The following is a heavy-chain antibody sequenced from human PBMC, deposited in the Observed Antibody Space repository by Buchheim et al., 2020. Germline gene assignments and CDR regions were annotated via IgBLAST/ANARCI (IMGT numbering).Heavy chain of an antibody. D-gene: IGHD3-3*01. J-gene: IGHJ6*02. V-gene: IGHV3-74*01. CDR3: ARGSPIFGVREYYYGMDV. Sequence: EVQLVESGGGLVQPGGSLRLSCAASGFTFSSYWMHWVRQAPGKGLVWVSRIYSDGSSTSYADSVKGRFTISRDNSKNTLYLQMSRLRAEDTAVYYCARGSPIFGVREYYYGMDVWGQGTT. CDR2: IYSDGSST. CDR1: GFTFSSYW.